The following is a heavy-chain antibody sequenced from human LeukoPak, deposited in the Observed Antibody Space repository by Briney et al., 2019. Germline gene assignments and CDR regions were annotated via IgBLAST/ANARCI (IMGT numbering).Heavy chain of an antibody. V-gene: IGHV4-34*01. CDR2: INHSGST. Sequence: SETLSLTCAVYGGSFSGYYWSWIRQPPGKGLEWIGEINHSGSTNYNPSLKSRVTISVDTSKNQFSLKLSSVTAADTAVYYCARGQPSDTAMEDWGQGTLVTVSS. CDR1: GGSFSGYY. D-gene: IGHD5-18*01. CDR3: ARGQPSDTAMED. J-gene: IGHJ4*02.